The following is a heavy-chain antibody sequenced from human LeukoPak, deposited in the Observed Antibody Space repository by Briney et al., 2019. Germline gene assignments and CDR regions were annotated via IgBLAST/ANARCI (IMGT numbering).Heavy chain of an antibody. D-gene: IGHD3-3*01. V-gene: IGHV4-4*07. Sequence: SETLSLTCTVSGGSFSSYYWSWIRQPAGKGLEWIGRIYTSGSTNYNPSLKSRVTMSVDTSKNQFSLKLSSVTAADTAVYYCARGLRFLEWLSPLYGMDVWGQGTTVTVSS. CDR3: ARGLRFLEWLSPLYGMDV. CDR1: GGSFSSYY. CDR2: IYTSGST. J-gene: IGHJ6*02.